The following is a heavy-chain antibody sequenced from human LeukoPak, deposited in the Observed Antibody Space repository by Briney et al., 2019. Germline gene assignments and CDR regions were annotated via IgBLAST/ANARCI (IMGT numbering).Heavy chain of an antibody. CDR2: TYSGGST. J-gene: IGHJ4*02. V-gene: IGHV3-53*01. D-gene: IGHD5-24*01. Sequence: GGSLRLSCAASRFTLSSYAMSWDRHAPGKGLEWVSFTYSGGSTYYAGSVEGRFTNSRDNSKNTLYLEMNSLRAEDTAVYYCATSMARGSGYWGQGTLVTVSS. CDR3: ATSMARGSGY. CDR1: RFTLSSYA.